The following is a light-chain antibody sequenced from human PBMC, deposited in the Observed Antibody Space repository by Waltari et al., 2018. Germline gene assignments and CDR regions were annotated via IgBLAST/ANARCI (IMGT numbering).Light chain of an antibody. CDR3: HVWDSSSDHWV. Sequence: SYVMTQPPSVSVAPGKTARITCGGNNIGGKTVHWYQQKPGQAPVLVIFDDTDRPSGIPGRFSGSNAGNTATLTINRVAAGDEADYYCHVWDSSSDHWVFGGGTKLTVL. CDR2: DDT. J-gene: IGLJ3*02. CDR1: NIGGKT. V-gene: IGLV3-21*03.